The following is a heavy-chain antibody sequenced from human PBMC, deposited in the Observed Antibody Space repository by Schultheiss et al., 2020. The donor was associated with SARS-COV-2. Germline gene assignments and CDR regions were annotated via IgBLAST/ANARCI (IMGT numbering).Heavy chain of an antibody. V-gene: IGHV3-30*02. CDR2: IWYDGSNK. CDR1: GFTFSSYG. J-gene: IGHJ4*02. Sequence: GGSLRLSCAASGFTFSSYGMHWVRQAPGKGLEWVAVIWYDGSNKYYADSVKGRFTISRDNSKNTLYLQMNSLRAEDTAVYYCAKGIRGIAGYYFDYWGQGTLVTVSS. D-gene: IGHD6-13*01. CDR3: AKGIRGIAGYYFDY.